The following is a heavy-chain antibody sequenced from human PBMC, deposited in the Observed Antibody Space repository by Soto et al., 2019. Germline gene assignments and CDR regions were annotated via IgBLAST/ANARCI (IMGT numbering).Heavy chain of an antibody. CDR3: ARDPLGAIFDY. D-gene: IGHD1-26*01. Sequence: QVPLQESGPGLVKPSETLSLTCTVSGGSISSYYWSWIRQPPGKGLEWIGYIYYSGSTNYNPSLKSRVTISVDTSKNQFSLKLSSVTAADTAVYYCARDPLGAIFDYWGQGTLVTVSS. CDR2: IYYSGST. CDR1: GGSISSYY. J-gene: IGHJ4*02. V-gene: IGHV4-59*01.